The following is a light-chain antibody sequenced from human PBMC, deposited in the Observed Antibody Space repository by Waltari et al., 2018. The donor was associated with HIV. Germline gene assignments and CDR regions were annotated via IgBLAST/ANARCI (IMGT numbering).Light chain of an antibody. Sequence: QSVLTQPPSVSGAPGQRLTISCTGSSSNIGAGSDVHWYQQIAGAAPKILIYGDNNRPSGVPDRFSGSKSGTSASLAITGLQAEDAADYYCQSYDSSLVFGGGTKLTV. CDR1: SSNIGAGSD. J-gene: IGLJ2*01. CDR3: QSYDSSLV. CDR2: GDN. V-gene: IGLV1-40*01.